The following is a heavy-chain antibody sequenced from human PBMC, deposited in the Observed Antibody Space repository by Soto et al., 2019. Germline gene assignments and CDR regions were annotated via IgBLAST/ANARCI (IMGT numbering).Heavy chain of an antibody. J-gene: IGHJ5*02. Sequence: QVQLVQSGAEVKKPGSSVKVSCKASGGTFSSYAISWVRQAPGQGLEWMGGIIPIFGTANYAQKFQGRGTITADESTSTAYMELSSLRSEDTAVYYCAKGYCSSTSCQNWFDPWGQGTLVTVSS. V-gene: IGHV1-69*01. CDR2: IIPIFGTA. D-gene: IGHD2-2*01. CDR1: GGTFSSYA. CDR3: AKGYCSSTSCQNWFDP.